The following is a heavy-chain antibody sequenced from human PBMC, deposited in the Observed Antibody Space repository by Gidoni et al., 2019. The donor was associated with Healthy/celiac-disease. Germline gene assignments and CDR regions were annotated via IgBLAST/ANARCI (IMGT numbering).Heavy chain of an antibody. J-gene: IGHJ1*01. Sequence: QVQLLQSGAEVKKPGASVKVSCKASGYTFTGSYMHWVRQAPGQGLEWMGWINPNSGGTNYAQKFQGWVTMTRDTSISTAYMELSRLRSDDTAVYYCARASDTAMVSRKGAEYFQHWGQGTLVTVSS. CDR1: GYTFTGSY. V-gene: IGHV1-2*04. CDR2: INPNSGGT. CDR3: ARASDTAMVSRKGAEYFQH. D-gene: IGHD5-18*01.